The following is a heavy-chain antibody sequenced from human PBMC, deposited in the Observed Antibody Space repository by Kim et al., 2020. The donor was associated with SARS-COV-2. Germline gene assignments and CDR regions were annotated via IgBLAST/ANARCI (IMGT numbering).Heavy chain of an antibody. CDR2: VSPNSGGT. CDR1: GYTFTGYY. CDR3: ATQRLPSDYRKIDARNDY. Sequence: ASVKVSCKASGYTFTGYYMHWVRQAPGQGLEWMGRVSPNSGGTHYAQKFQGRVTVTSDTSISTAYMELRNLTSDDTAVYYCATQRLPSDYRKIDARNDYWGQGTLVTVSS. J-gene: IGHJ4*02. V-gene: IGHV1-2*06. D-gene: IGHD5-12*01.